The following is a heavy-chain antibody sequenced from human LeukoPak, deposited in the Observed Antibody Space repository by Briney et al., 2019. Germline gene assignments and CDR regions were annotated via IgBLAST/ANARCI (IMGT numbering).Heavy chain of an antibody. CDR1: GYTFTVYY. Sequence: EASVKVSCKASGYTFTVYYMHWVRQAPGQGLEWMGWINPNSGGTNYAQKFQGRVTMTRDTSISTAYMELSRLRSDDTAVYYCARDGVAAAGGWEGGFDYWGQGTLVTVSS. CDR3: ARDGVAAAGGWEGGFDY. D-gene: IGHD6-13*01. V-gene: IGHV1-2*02. CDR2: INPNSGGT. J-gene: IGHJ4*02.